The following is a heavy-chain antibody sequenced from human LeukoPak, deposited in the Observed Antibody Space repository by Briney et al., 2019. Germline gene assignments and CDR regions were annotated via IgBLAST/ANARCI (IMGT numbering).Heavy chain of an antibody. J-gene: IGHJ5*02. V-gene: IGHV1-69*05. CDR2: IIPIFGTA. CDR1: GGTFSSYA. D-gene: IGHD5-24*01. Sequence: ASVKVSCKASGGTFSSYAISWVRQAPGQGLEWMGGIIPIFGTANYAQKFQGRVTITTDESTSTAYMELSSLRSVDTAVYYCARDGYTRGSWFDPWGQGTLVTVSS. CDR3: ARDGYTRGSWFDP.